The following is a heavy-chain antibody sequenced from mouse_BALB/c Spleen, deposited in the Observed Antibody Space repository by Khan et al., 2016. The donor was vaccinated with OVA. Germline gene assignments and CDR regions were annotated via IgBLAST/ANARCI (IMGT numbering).Heavy chain of an antibody. CDR3: ARDGAYYGNDGCFAY. Sequence: QVQLKQSGAELARPGASVKMSCKTSGYTFTSYTIHWVKQRPGQGLEWIGYINPSSGYTNYNQKFKDKATLTADKSSSTAYMQLSSLTSEDSAVYYCARDGAYYGNDGCFAYWGQGTLVTVSA. J-gene: IGHJ3*01. D-gene: IGHD2-14*01. V-gene: IGHV1-4*01. CDR1: GYTFTSYT. CDR2: INPSSGYT.